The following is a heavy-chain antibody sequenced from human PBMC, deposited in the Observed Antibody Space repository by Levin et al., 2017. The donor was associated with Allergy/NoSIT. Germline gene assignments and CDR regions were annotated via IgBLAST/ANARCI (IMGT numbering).Heavy chain of an antibody. V-gene: IGHV3-20*04. J-gene: IGHJ3*02. Sequence: GGSLRLSCAASGFTFDDYGMSWVRQAPEKGLEWVSGINWNGGSTGYADSVKGRFTISRDNAKNSLYLQMNSLRAEDTALYYCAKVGQWPNPSWSRAFDIWGQGTMVTVSS. D-gene: IGHD6-19*01. CDR3: AKVGQWPNPSWSRAFDI. CDR2: INWNGGST. CDR1: GFTFDDYG.